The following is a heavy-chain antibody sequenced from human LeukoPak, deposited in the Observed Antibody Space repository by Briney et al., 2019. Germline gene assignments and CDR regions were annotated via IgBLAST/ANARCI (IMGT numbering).Heavy chain of an antibody. CDR2: VYYSGTT. Sequence: PSETLSLTCTVSGGSITSHYWSWIRQPPGKGLEWIGYVYYSGTTNYNPSLKSRVTISVDTSKNQFSLKLSSATAADTAVYYCARVGYYDSRQPYYFDYWGQGTLVTVSS. V-gene: IGHV4-59*11. CDR1: GGSITSHY. J-gene: IGHJ4*02. D-gene: IGHD3-22*01. CDR3: ARVGYYDSRQPYYFDY.